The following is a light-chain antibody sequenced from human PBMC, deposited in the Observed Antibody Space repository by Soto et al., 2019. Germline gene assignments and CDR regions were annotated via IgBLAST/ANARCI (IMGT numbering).Light chain of an antibody. CDR3: ASYSSSDTLYV. Sequence: QSALTQPASVSGSPGQSISISCTGTRGDIGTYNYVSWYQYHPGKAPKLLIFEVSSRPSGVSNRFSGSKSGNTASLTISGLQAEDEADYYCASYSSSDTLYVFGSGTKLTVL. J-gene: IGLJ1*01. V-gene: IGLV2-14*01. CDR1: RGDIGTYNY. CDR2: EVS.